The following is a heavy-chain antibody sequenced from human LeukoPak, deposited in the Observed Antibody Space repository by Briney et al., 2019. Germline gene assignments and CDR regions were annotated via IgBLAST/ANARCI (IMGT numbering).Heavy chain of an antibody. CDR2: IRYDGSNT. V-gene: IGHV3-30*02. D-gene: IGHD2/OR15-2a*01. CDR3: AKDGTSYYY. CDR1: GFTFSNHG. J-gene: IGHJ4*02. Sequence: PGGSLRLSCAASGFTFSNHGMHWVRQAPGKGLEWLAFIRYDGSNTYYADSVKGRFTVSRDDSKNTLYLQMNSLKGDDTAVYYCAKDGTSYYYWGQGTLVTVSS.